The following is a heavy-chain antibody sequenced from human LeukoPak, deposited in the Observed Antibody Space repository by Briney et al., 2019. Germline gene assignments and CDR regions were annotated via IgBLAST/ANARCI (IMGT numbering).Heavy chain of an antibody. V-gene: IGHV1-18*01. CDR2: ISAYNGNT. CDR1: GYTFTSYG. CDR3: ASGRSPWGETGNFDY. Sequence: ASVKVSFKAAGYTFTSYGISWVRPAPGQGLEWMGWISAYNGNTNYAQKLQGRVTMTTDTSTRTAYMELRSLRSDDTAVYYCASGRSPWGETGNFDYWGQGTLVTVSS. D-gene: IGHD1-14*01. J-gene: IGHJ4*02.